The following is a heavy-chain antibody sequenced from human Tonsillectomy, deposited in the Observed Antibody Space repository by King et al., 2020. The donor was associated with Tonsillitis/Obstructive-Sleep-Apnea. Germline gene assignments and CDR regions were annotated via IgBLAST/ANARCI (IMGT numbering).Heavy chain of an antibody. CDR1: GYSFTSYW. Sequence: VQLVESGAEVKKPGESLKISCKASGYSFTSYWIGWVRQMPGKGLEWMGIIYPGDSDTKYSPSFEGQVTISVDKSISTAYLHWSSLKASDTAMYYCAARPLLPMTGPFDYWGQGTLVTVSS. V-gene: IGHV5-51*03. D-gene: IGHD1-14*01. CDR3: AARPLLPMTGPFDY. CDR2: IYPGDSDT. J-gene: IGHJ4*02.